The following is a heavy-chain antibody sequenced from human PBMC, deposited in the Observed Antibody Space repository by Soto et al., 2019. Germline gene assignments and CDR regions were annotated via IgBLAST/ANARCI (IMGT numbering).Heavy chain of an antibody. CDR2: ISGSGGST. J-gene: IGHJ5*02. CDR3: AKGRKSGTTPPFDP. V-gene: IGHV3-23*01. Sequence: EAQLLESGGGLVQPGGSLRLSCAASGFTLSSYAMSWVRQAPGKGLEWVSAISGSGGSTNYADSVKGRFTISRDNSKNTLYLQMNSLGAEDTAVYYCAKGRKSGTTPPFDPWGQGTLVNVSS. CDR1: GFTLSSYA. D-gene: IGHD1-1*01.